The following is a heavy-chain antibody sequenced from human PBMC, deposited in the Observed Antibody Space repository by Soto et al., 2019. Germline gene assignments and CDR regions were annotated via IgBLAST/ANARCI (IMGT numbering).Heavy chain of an antibody. V-gene: IGHV3-23*01. CDR1: GFTFSSYA. CDR2: ISGSGGST. D-gene: IGHD5-12*01. J-gene: IGHJ4*02. Sequence: GGSLRLSCAASGFTFSSYAMSWVRQAPGKGLEWVSAISGSGGSTYYADSVKGRFTISRDNSKNTLYLQMNSLRAEDTAVYYCAKDLWLRFGDPRVFDYWGQGTLVTVSS. CDR3: AKDLWLRFGDPRVFDY.